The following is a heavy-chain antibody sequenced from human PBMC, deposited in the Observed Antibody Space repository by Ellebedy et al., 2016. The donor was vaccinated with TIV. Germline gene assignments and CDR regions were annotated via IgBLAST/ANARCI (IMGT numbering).Heavy chain of an antibody. D-gene: IGHD2-21*02. CDR1: GGSISSSVYY. Sequence: MPSETLSLTCTVSGGSISSSVYYWGWIRQPPGNGLEWIGSIYYSGSTHYNPSLKSHITISLDTAKNPFSLRLDSVTAADTAVYYCARQRTRTVVATAVFDFWGQGSLVTVSS. CDR3: ARQRTRTVVATAVFDF. J-gene: IGHJ4*02. CDR2: IYYSGST. V-gene: IGHV4-39*01.